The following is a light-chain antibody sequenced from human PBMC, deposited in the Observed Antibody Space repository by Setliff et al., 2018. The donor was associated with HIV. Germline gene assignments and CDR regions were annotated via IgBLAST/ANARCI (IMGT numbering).Light chain of an antibody. J-gene: IGLJ3*02. CDR2: NHH. Sequence: NFLLTQPHSVSESPGKTVTISCTRNSGSIAANYVHWYKQRPGSSPTVVIYNHHERPSGVPDRFSGSLGSPPNSASLTISGLKAEDEADYYCQSYDNTKNIVMFGGGTKVTVL. V-gene: IGLV6-57*01. CDR1: SGSIAANY. CDR3: QSYDNTKNIVM.